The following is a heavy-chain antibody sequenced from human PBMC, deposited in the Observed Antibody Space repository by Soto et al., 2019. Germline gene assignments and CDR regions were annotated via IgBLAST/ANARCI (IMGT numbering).Heavy chain of an antibody. CDR1: GGTFSSYT. CDR2: IIPILGIA. Sequence: QVQLGQSGAEVKKPGSSVKVSCKASGGTFSSYTISWVRQAPGQGLEWMGRIIPILGIANYAQKFQGRVPITADKSTSTAYMELSSLSSEDTAVYYCASRPPRYCSGGSCYSSDYWGQGSRVTVSA. CDR3: ASRPPRYCSGGSCYSSDY. V-gene: IGHV1-69*02. J-gene: IGHJ4*02. D-gene: IGHD2-15*01.